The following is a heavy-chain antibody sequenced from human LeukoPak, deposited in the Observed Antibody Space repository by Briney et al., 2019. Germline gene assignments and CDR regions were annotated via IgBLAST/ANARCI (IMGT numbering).Heavy chain of an antibody. CDR2: ISYDGSNK. Sequence: PGGSLRLSCAASGFTFSSYAMHWVRQAPGKGLEWVAVISYDGSNKYYADSVKGRFTISRDNSKNTLYLQMNSLRAEDTAVYYCARARRSTNAFDIWGQGTMVTVSS. D-gene: IGHD3-3*01. CDR1: GFTFSSYA. CDR3: ARARRSTNAFDI. V-gene: IGHV3-30*04. J-gene: IGHJ3*02.